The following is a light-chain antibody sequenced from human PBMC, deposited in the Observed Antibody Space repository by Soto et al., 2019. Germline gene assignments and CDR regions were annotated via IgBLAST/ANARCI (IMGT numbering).Light chain of an antibody. V-gene: IGLV2-23*02. CDR2: EVT. J-gene: IGLJ3*02. Sequence: QSALTQPASVSGSPGQSITISCTGTSSDVGSHNFVSWYQQRPGKAPKLMIFEVTKRPSGVSSRFSASKSGNTASLTISGVQAEDEADYYCCSSAGTTTWVFGGGTKLTVL. CDR1: SSDVGSHNF. CDR3: CSSAGTTTWV.